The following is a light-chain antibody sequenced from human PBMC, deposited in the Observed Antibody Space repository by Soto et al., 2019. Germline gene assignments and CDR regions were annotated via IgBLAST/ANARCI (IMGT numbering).Light chain of an antibody. CDR2: GAS. CDR1: HIVSSSF. V-gene: IGKV3-20*01. CDR3: QQYGSSPPFT. J-gene: IGKJ2*01. Sequence: EIVLTQSPGTLSLSPGERATLSCRASHIVSSSFLAWYQKKPGQAPRLLIYGASRRATGIPDRFSGSGSGTDFTLIISRLELEDFAVYYCQQYGSSPPFTFGQGTKLEIK.